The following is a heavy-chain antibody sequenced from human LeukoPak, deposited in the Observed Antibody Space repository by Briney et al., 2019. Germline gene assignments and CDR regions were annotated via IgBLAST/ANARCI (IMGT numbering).Heavy chain of an antibody. V-gene: IGHV1-2*02. CDR1: GYTFTGYY. J-gene: IGHJ4*02. CDR2: VNPNSGGT. CDR3: ARLEDIVVVVAATPGY. D-gene: IGHD2-15*01. Sequence: ASVKVSCKASGYTFTGYYMHWVRQAPGQGLEWMGWVNPNSGGTNYAQKFQGRVTMTRDTSISTAYMELSRLRSDDTAVYYCARLEDIVVVVAATPGYWGQGTLVTVSS.